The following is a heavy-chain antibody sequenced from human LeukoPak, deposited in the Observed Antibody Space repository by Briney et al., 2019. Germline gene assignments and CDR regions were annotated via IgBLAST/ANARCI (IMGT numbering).Heavy chain of an antibody. Sequence: GGSLRLSCAASGFTFSSYAMSWVRQAPGKGLEWVSAISGSGGSTYYADSVKGRFTISRDNSKNTLYLQMNSLSAEDTAVYYCAKDEWGGSYSSPYYYCYMDVWGKGTTVTVSS. CDR1: GFTFSSYA. CDR2: ISGSGGST. V-gene: IGHV3-23*01. D-gene: IGHD1-26*01. J-gene: IGHJ6*03. CDR3: AKDEWGGSYSSPYYYCYMDV.